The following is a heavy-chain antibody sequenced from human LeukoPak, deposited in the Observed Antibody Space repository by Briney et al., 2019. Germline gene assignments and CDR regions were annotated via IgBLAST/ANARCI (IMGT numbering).Heavy chain of an antibody. Sequence: GASVKVSCKASGYTFSSYGMSWVRQAPGHGLGWMGWISGFNGHTKYSQKSQGRVTMTTDTSTSTAYMEVRSLRSDDTAVYYCARAWLRRKYYYYMDVWGKGTTVTVSS. V-gene: IGHV1-18*04. CDR3: ARAWLRRKYYYYMDV. CDR1: GYTFSSYG. J-gene: IGHJ6*03. D-gene: IGHD5-12*01. CDR2: ISGFNGHT.